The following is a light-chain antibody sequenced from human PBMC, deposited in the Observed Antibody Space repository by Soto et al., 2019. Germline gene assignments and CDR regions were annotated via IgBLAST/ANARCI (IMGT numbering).Light chain of an antibody. CDR2: DAS. CDR3: QHRRLWPVS. Sequence: EIVLAQAASTDTGCASEVATVSFMAMQSVRTYLAWYQQKPGLPTRLLIYDASHRATGIPARLRRTGYGTDLTIPTSPLDPADFAASYRQHRRLWPVSFRQGTRLEIK. V-gene: IGKV3-11*01. J-gene: IGKJ5*01. CDR1: QSVRTY.